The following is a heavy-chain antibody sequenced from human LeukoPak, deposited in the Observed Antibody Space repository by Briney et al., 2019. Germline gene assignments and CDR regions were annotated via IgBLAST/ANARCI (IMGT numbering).Heavy chain of an antibody. CDR1: GFTFTNAW. CDR2: IKSKTDGGTT. CDR3: TTDGGYNWKGDY. Sequence: GGSLRLSCAASGFTFTNAWMSWVRQAPGKGLEWVGRIKSKTDGGTTDYAAPVKGRFTISRDDSKNTLYLQMNSLKTEDTAVYYCTTDGGYNWKGDYWGQGTLVTVSS. V-gene: IGHV3-15*01. D-gene: IGHD1-1*01. J-gene: IGHJ4*02.